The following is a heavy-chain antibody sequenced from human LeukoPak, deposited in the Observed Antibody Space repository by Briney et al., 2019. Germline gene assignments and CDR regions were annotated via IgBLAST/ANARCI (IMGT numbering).Heavy chain of an antibody. Sequence: SETLSLTCAVSGDSISSSNWWTWVRQPPGKGLEWIGEIFHSGSTNYKPSLTSRVSMSVDKSKNQFSLKMTSVTAEDTALYYCARDLHYYVAMDVWGQGTTVTVSS. V-gene: IGHV4-4*02. CDR3: ARDLHYYVAMDV. D-gene: IGHD3-10*02. J-gene: IGHJ6*02. CDR1: GDSISSSNW. CDR2: IFHSGST.